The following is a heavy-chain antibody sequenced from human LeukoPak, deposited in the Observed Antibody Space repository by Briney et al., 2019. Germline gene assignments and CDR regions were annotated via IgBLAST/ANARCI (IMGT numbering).Heavy chain of an antibody. CDR3: AKGVRAARPQPKFDY. CDR2: ISYDGSDK. CDR1: RFTFGSYA. D-gene: IGHD6-6*01. J-gene: IGHJ4*02. Sequence: PGGSLRLSCAASRFTFGSYAMHWVRQAPGKGLEWVAVISYDGSDKYYADSVKGRFTISRDNSKNTLYLQMNSLRAEDTAVYYCAKGVRAARPQPKFDYWGQGTLVTVSS. V-gene: IGHV3-30*04.